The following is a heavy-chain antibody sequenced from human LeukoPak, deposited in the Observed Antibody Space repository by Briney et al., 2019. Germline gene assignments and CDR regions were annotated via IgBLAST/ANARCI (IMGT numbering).Heavy chain of an antibody. CDR2: IYYSGST. CDR3: ARLGAWIQLSQGYLDL. Sequence: PSETLSLTCTASGGSISSTTYYWDWIRQPPGKGLEWIEPIYYSGSTYYNPSLKSRITISVYTSKNDFSLNFSTVTAAATALYYCARLGAWIQLSQGYLDLWGRGTLVTVSS. D-gene: IGHD5-18*01. V-gene: IGHV4-39*02. CDR1: GGSISSTTYY. J-gene: IGHJ2*01.